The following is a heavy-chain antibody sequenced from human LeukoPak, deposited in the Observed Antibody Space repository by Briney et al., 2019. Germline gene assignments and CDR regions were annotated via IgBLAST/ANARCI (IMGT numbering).Heavy chain of an antibody. CDR1: GGTFSSYA. CDR3: ARAARRGVWGSYRRGSQKYYFDY. J-gene: IGHJ4*02. V-gene: IGHV1-69*06. Sequence: ASVKVSFKASGGTFSSYAINWVRQAPGQGVEWLGGIIPIFGTANSAQKFQGRVTITADKSTSTAYMELSSLRSEDTAVYYCARAARRGVWGSYRRGSQKYYFDYWGQGTLVTVSS. D-gene: IGHD3-16*02. CDR2: IIPIFGTA.